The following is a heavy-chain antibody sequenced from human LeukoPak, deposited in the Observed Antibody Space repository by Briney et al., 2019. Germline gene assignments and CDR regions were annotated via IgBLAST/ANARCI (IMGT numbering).Heavy chain of an antibody. J-gene: IGHJ4*02. D-gene: IGHD1-20*01. CDR1: GGTFSSYA. Sequence: SVEVSCKASGGTFSSYAISWVRQAPGQGLEWMGGIIPIFGTANYAQKFQGRVTITADESTSTAYMELSSLRSEDTAVYYCARTLSPITGGFDYWGQGTLVTVSS. CDR3: ARTLSPITGGFDY. CDR2: IIPIFGTA. V-gene: IGHV1-69*01.